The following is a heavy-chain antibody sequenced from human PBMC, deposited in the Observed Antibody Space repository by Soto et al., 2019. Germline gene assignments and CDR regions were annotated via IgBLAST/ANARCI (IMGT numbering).Heavy chain of an antibody. J-gene: IGHJ6*02. CDR2: IYYSGST. CDR1: GGSISSGDYY. CDR3: ARQPYDYVWGSYRNYYYYGMDV. Sequence: QVQLQESGPGLVKPSQTLSLTCTVSGGSISSGDYYWSWIRQPPGKGLEWIGYIYYSGSTYYNPSLKRRVTISVDTSKNQFSLKLSSVTAADTAVYYCARQPYDYVWGSYRNYYYYGMDVWGQGTTVTVSS. D-gene: IGHD3-16*02. V-gene: IGHV4-30-4*01.